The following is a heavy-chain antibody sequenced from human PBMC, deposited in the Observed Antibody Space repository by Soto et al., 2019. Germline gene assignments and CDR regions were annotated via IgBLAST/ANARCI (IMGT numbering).Heavy chain of an antibody. J-gene: IGHJ6*02. CDR3: AREVLGGPEYYYYYGMDV. D-gene: IGHD3-16*01. Sequence: GASVKVSCKASGYTFTSYGISWVRQAPGQGLEWMGWISAYNGNTNYAQKLQGRVTMTTDTSTSTAYMELRSLRSDDTAVYYCAREVLGGPEYYYYYGMDVWGQGTMVTVSS. CDR1: GYTFTSYG. V-gene: IGHV1-18*01. CDR2: ISAYNGNT.